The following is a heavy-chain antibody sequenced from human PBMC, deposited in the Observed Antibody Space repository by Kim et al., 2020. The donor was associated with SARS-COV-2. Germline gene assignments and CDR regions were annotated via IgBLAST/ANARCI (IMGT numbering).Heavy chain of an antibody. J-gene: IGHJ5*02. Sequence: YTPSLKTRVHISIDTAKGRFARKVHSVTAADTAVYYCARQSSYGFIWFDPWGQGVLVTVSS. CDR3: ARQSSYGFIWFDP. V-gene: IGHV4-39*01. D-gene: IGHD5-18*01.